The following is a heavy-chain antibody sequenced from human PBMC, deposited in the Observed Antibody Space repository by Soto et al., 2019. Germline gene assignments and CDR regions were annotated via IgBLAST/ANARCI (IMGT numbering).Heavy chain of an antibody. D-gene: IGHD6-13*01. J-gene: IGHJ6*02. CDR3: ARRQIPPPTRGAANARGAMDV. Sequence: GGSLRLSCAASGFTFSSYWMSWVRQAPGKGLEWVANIKQDGSEKYYVDSVKGRFTISRDNAKNSLYLQMSSLRAEDTGVYYCARRQIPPPTRGAANARGAMDVWGQGTTVTVSS. V-gene: IGHV3-7*02. CDR2: IKQDGSEK. CDR1: GFTFSSYW.